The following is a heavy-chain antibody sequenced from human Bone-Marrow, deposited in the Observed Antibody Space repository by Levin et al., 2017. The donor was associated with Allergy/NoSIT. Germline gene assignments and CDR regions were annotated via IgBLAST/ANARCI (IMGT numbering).Heavy chain of an antibody. CDR2: ISGSGGTT. D-gene: IGHD3-10*01. CDR1: GFMFNNYG. CDR3: AKDRFYYGSGSYLVAFDY. J-gene: IGHJ4*02. Sequence: GGSLRLSCTASGFMFNNYGMAWVRQAPGKGLEWVSVISGSGGTTYYAPSVKGRFTISRDNSKNTLDLQMNSLRAEDTAVYFCAKDRFYYGSGSYLVAFDYWGLGTLVTVSS. V-gene: IGHV3-23*01.